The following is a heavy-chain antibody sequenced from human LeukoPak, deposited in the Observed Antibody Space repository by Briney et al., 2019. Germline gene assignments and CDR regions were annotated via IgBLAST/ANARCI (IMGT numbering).Heavy chain of an antibody. CDR1: GFTFDDYA. J-gene: IGHJ3*02. Sequence: GGSLRLSCAASGFTFDDYAMHWVRQAPGKGLEWVLGISWNSGSIGYADSVKGRFTISRDNAKNSLYLQMNSLRAEDTALYYCAKDIGYYDSSGYYSDAFDIWGQGTMVTVSS. D-gene: IGHD3-22*01. V-gene: IGHV3-9*01. CDR2: ISWNSGSI. CDR3: AKDIGYYDSSGYYSDAFDI.